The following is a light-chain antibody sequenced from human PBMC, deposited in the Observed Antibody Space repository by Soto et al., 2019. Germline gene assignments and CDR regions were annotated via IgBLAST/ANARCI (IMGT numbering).Light chain of an antibody. CDR3: SSYTSSSTLPYV. CDR1: SSDVGGYNY. V-gene: IGLV2-14*01. CDR2: DVS. J-gene: IGLJ1*01. Sequence: QSALTQPASVSGSPGQSITISCTGTSSDVGGYNYVSWYQQHPGKAPKLMIYDVSNRPSGVSNRCSGSKSGNTASLTISGLQAEDEADYYCSSYTSSSTLPYVFGTGTQLTVL.